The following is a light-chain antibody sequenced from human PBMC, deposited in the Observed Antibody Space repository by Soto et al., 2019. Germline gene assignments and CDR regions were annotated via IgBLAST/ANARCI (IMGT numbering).Light chain of an antibody. Sequence: VLTQPASVSGSPGQSITISCTGTSSDVGGYNYVSWYQQHPGKAPKLMIYDVSNRPSGVSNRFSGSKSGNTASLTISGLQAEDEADYYCSSYTSSSTPLYVFGTGTKVTVL. J-gene: IGLJ1*01. V-gene: IGLV2-14*01. CDR3: SSYTSSSTPLYV. CDR1: SSDVGGYNY. CDR2: DVS.